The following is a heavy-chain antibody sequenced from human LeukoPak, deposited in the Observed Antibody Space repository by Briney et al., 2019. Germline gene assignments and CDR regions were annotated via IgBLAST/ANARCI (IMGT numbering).Heavy chain of an antibody. J-gene: IGHJ4*02. CDR1: GFTFSSYS. Sequence: GGSLRLSCAASGFTFSSYSMNWVRQAPGKGLEWVSSISSSSSYIYYADSAKGRFTISRDNAKNSLYLQMNSLRAEDTAVYYCASHTYYYDSSGYNWGQGTLVTVSS. D-gene: IGHD3-22*01. V-gene: IGHV3-21*01. CDR3: ASHTYYYDSSGYN. CDR2: ISSSSSYI.